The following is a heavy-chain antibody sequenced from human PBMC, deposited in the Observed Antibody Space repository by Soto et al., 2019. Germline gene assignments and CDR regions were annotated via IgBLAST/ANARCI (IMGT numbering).Heavy chain of an antibody. Sequence: GGSLRLSCAASGFTFSSYGMHWVRHAPGKGLEWVAVIWYDGSNKYYADSVKGRFTISRDNSKNTLYLQMNSLRAEDTAVYYCARDLWQLGAGGMDVWGQGTTVTVSS. CDR2: IWYDGSNK. V-gene: IGHV3-33*01. D-gene: IGHD6-6*01. CDR3: ARDLWQLGAGGMDV. J-gene: IGHJ6*02. CDR1: GFTFSSYG.